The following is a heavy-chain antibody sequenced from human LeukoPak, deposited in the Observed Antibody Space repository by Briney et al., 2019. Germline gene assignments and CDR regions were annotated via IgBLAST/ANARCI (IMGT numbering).Heavy chain of an antibody. D-gene: IGHD2-15*01. CDR3: ARSNLPYSARYFDY. CDR1: GYTFTGYY. Sequence: ASVKVSCKASGYTFTGYYMHWVRQAPGQGLEWMAWTNPNSGCTNYAQKFQGRVTMTRDTSISTAYMELSRLRSDDTAVYYCARSNLPYSARYFDYWGKGTLVTVSS. CDR2: TNPNSGCT. J-gene: IGHJ4*02. V-gene: IGHV1-2*02.